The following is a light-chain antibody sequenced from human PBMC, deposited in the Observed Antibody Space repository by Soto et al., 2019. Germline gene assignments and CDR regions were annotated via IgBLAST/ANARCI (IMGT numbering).Light chain of an antibody. V-gene: IGKV1-5*01. Sequence: IRMNKSTSNLSATAGDRVTITCRASQSISSWLAWYQQKPGKAPKLLIYDASSLESGVPSRFSGSGSGTEFSFTISTLQPDEFATYYCQQYNSYWTFGQGTKVDIK. CDR3: QQYNSYWT. J-gene: IGKJ1*01. CDR2: DAS. CDR1: QSISSW.